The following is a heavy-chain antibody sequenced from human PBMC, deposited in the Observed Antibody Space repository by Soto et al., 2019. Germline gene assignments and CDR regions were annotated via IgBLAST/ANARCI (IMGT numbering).Heavy chain of an antibody. CDR1: GFTFTRYS. J-gene: IGHJ4*02. CDR3: ARESEDLTSNFDY. Sequence: LRLSCAASGFTFTRYSMNWVRQAPGKGLEWVSSISSTTNYIYYGDSMKGRFTISRDNAKNSLYLEMNSLRAEDTAVYYCARESEDLTSNFDYWGQGXLVTVYS. V-gene: IGHV3-21*06. CDR2: ISSTTNYI.